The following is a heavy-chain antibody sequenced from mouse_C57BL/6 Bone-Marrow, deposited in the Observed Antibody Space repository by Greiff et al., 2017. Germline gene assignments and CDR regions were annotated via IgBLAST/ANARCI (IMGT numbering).Heavy chain of an antibody. CDR3: ARDYGSSYQSAMDY. CDR1: GYTFTSYW. Sequence: VQLQQPGAELVKPGASVKMSCKASGYTFTSYWITWVKQRPGQGLEWIGDIYPGSGSTNYNEKFKSKATLTVDTSSSTAYMQLSSLTSEDSAVYYCARDYGSSYQSAMDYWGQGTSVTVSS. CDR2: IYPGSGST. V-gene: IGHV1-55*01. J-gene: IGHJ4*01. D-gene: IGHD1-1*01.